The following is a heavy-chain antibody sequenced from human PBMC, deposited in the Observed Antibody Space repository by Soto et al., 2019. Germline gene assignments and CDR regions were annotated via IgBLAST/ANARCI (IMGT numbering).Heavy chain of an antibody. CDR2: ISYDGSNK. CDR1: GFTFSSYG. D-gene: IGHD6-6*01. V-gene: IGHV3-30*18. CDR3: AKRSSSSTFVY. J-gene: IGHJ4*02. Sequence: GGSLRLSCAASGFTFSSYGMHWVRQAPGKGLEWVAVISYDGSNKYYADSVKGRFTISRDNSKNTLYLQMNSLRAEDTAVYYCAKRSSSSTFVYWDQGTQVTVSS.